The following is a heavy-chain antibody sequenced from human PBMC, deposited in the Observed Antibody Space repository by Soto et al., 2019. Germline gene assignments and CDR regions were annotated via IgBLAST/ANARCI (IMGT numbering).Heavy chain of an antibody. CDR3: ARGGHVVVVTAAFDY. Sequence: ASVKVSCKASGYIFTAYYMHWVRQAPGQGLEWMGIINPRDGSTKYAQKFQGRVTMTRDTSTSTLYMELTSLTSDDTAVYYCARGGHVVVVTAAFDYWGQGTLVTAPQ. CDR2: INPRDGST. V-gene: IGHV1-46*01. CDR1: GYIFTAYY. J-gene: IGHJ4*02. D-gene: IGHD2-21*02.